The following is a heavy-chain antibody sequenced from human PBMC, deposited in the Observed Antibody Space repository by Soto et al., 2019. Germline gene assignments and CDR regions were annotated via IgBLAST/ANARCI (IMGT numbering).Heavy chain of an antibody. V-gene: IGHV4-59*01. CDR1: GGSISSYY. Sequence: QVQLQESGPGLVKPSETLSLTCTVSGGSISSYYWSWIRQPPGKGLEWIGYIYYSGSTNYNPSLKRRVTISLDTSKNQFSLKLSCVPAADTAVYYCARPGWRNAPYDAFDIWGQGTMVTVSA. CDR3: ARPGWRNAPYDAFDI. D-gene: IGHD6-19*01. J-gene: IGHJ3*02. CDR2: IYYSGST.